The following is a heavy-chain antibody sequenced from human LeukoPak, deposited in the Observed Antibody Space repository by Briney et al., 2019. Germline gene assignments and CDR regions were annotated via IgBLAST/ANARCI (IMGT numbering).Heavy chain of an antibody. CDR3: ARDYGDYVFDY. CDR1: GFTVSSNY. CDR2: IYSGGST. D-gene: IGHD4-17*01. Sequence: GSLRLSCAASGFTVSSNYMSWVRQAPGKGLEWVSVIYSGGSTYYADSVKGRFTISRDNSKNTLYLQMNSLRAEDTAVYYCARDYGDYVFDYWGQGTLVTVPS. J-gene: IGHJ4*02. V-gene: IGHV3-53*01.